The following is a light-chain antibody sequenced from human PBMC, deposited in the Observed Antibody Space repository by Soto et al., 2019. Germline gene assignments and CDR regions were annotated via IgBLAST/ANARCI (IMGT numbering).Light chain of an antibody. Sequence: EIVMTQSPATLSVSPGERATLSCRASQSVSSNLAWYQQKPGQAPRLLIYQTSIRAAGIPARFSASGSGTDFTLTISDVQPEDFALYYCHQRQSWPRTFGQGTK. CDR2: QTS. CDR1: QSVSSN. V-gene: IGKV3D-15*03. CDR3: HQRQSWPRT. J-gene: IGKJ1*01.